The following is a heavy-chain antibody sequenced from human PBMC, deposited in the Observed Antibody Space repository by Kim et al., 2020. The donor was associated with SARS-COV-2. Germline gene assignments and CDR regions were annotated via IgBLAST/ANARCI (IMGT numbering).Heavy chain of an antibody. J-gene: IGHJ2*01. CDR3: AKDGPYGDYGIGWYFGL. V-gene: IGHV3-30*02. D-gene: IGHD4-17*01. Sequence: KARMTISRDNSKNTLYLQMSSLRAEDTAVYYCAKDGPYGDYGIGWYFGLWGRGTLVTVSS.